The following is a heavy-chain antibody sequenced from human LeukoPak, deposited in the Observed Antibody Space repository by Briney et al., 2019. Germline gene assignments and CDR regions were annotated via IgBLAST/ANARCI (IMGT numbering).Heavy chain of an antibody. V-gene: IGHV1-18*01. J-gene: IGHJ4*02. Sequence: ASVKVSCKASGYTFTSYGISWVRQAPGQGLEWMGWISAYNGNTNYAQKLKGRVTMTTDTSTSTAYMELRSLRSDDTAVYYCARSASYCGGDCYPYWGQGTLVTVSS. CDR3: ARSASYCGGDCYPY. CDR1: GYTFTSYG. CDR2: ISAYNGNT. D-gene: IGHD2-21*02.